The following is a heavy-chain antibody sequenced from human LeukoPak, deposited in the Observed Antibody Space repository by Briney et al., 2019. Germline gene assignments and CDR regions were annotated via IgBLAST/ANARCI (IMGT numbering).Heavy chain of an antibody. CDR3: AGDGATGLVGLTPRRDY. V-gene: IGHV1-18*01. D-gene: IGHD1-26*01. J-gene: IGHJ4*02. CDR2: ISGYNGYT. Sequence: ASVKVSCKASGYTFTSYGISWVRQAPGQGLEWMGWISGYNGYTNFAQRFQGRVTMTTDTSTSTVYMELRSLRSDDTAVYYCAGDGATGLVGLTPRRDYWGQGTLVTVSS. CDR1: GYTFTSYG.